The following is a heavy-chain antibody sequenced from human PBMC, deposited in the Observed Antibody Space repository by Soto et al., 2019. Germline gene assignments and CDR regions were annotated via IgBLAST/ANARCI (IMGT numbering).Heavy chain of an antibody. J-gene: IGHJ4*02. CDR3: ARDTGYSYGYN. V-gene: IGHV1-3*01. CDR1: GYTFTSYA. Sequence: QVQLVQSGAEMKKPGASVKVSCKASGYTFTSYAMHSVRQAPGQRLEWMGWINAGNGNTKYSQKFQGRVTITRDTSASTAYMELSSLRSEDTAVYYCARDTGYSYGYNWGQGTLVTVSS. D-gene: IGHD5-18*01. CDR2: INAGNGNT.